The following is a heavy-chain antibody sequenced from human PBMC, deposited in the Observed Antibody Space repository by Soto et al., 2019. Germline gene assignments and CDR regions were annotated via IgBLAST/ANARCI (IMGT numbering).Heavy chain of an antibody. CDR3: ARDPVNYYGSWTYGMDV. CDR2: IGYDGSNK. Sequence: QVQLVESGGGVGQPWRSLRLSCAASGLNLSRFSMHWGRQAPGKGLEGVAVIGYDGSNKDYADSVKGRFTISRDNSKNTLYLQMNSLRPEDTAVYYCARDPVNYYGSWTYGMDVWGQGTTVTVSS. J-gene: IGHJ6*02. V-gene: IGHV3-30-3*01. D-gene: IGHD3-10*01. CDR1: GLNLSRFS.